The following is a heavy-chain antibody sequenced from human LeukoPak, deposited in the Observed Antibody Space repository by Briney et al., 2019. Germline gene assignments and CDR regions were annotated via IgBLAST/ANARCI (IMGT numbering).Heavy chain of an antibody. CDR2: IKQDGSVK. CDR1: GFTFSSYW. V-gene: IGHV3-7*01. D-gene: IGHD6-19*01. J-gene: IGHJ5*02. Sequence: GGSLRLSCAASGFTFSSYWMNWVRQAPGKGLEWVANIKQDGSVKYYVDSVKGRFTISRDNAKKSHYLQMNNLRAEDTAMYYCARDLTGYTSAWGQGTLVTVSS. CDR3: ARDLTGYTSA.